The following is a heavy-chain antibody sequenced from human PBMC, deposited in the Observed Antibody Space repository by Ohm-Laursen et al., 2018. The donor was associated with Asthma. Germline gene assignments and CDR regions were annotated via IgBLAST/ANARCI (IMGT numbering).Heavy chain of an antibody. CDR1: GFTFSSYD. CDR2: IGTAGDT. CDR3: AKDSSGGSCYDY. V-gene: IGHV3-13*01. J-gene: IGHJ4*02. Sequence: SLRLSCAASGFTFSSYDMHWVRQATGKGLEWVSAIGTAGDTYYPDSVKGRFTISRDNSKNTLYLQMNSLRAEDTAVYYCAKDSSGGSCYDYWGQGTLVTVSS. D-gene: IGHD2-15*01.